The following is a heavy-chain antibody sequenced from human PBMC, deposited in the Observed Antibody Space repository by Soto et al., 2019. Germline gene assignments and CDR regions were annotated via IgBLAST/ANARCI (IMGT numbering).Heavy chain of an antibody. J-gene: IGHJ6*02. D-gene: IGHD6-6*01. CDR2: INPNSGGT. CDR3: ARDGRIAARPWLSGMDV. Sequence: EASVKVSCKASGYTFTGYYMHWVRQAPGQGLEWMGWINPNSGGTNYAQKFQGWVTMTRDTSISTAYMELSRLRSDDTAVYYCARDGRIAARPWLSGMDVWGQGTTVTVSS. CDR1: GYTFTGYY. V-gene: IGHV1-2*04.